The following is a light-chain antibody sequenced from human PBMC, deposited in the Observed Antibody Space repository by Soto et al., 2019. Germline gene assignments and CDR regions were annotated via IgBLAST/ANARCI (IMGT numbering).Light chain of an antibody. CDR2: DAS. V-gene: IGKV3-20*01. CDR1: QSVNSNY. Sequence: EIVLTQSPGTLSLSPGERATLSCRASQSVNSNYLAWYQQKPGQAPRLLIYDASTRAADIPDRFSGSGSGTDFALTVSRLEPEDVAIYYCQQYGSSPLVIFRGGTKVELK. CDR3: QQYGSSPLVI. J-gene: IGKJ4*01.